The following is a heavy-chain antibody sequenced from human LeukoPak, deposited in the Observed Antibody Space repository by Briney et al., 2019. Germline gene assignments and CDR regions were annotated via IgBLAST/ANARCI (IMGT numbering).Heavy chain of an antibody. Sequence: SVTVSCKASGGTFSSYAISWVRQAPGQGLEWMGGIIPIFGTANYAQKFQGRVTITTDESTSTPYTELRSLRSEATTVYYCAGVGIAARRWFDPWGQGTLVTVSS. D-gene: IGHD6-6*01. CDR3: AGVGIAARRWFDP. CDR1: GGTFSSYA. V-gene: IGHV1-69*05. CDR2: IIPIFGTA. J-gene: IGHJ5*02.